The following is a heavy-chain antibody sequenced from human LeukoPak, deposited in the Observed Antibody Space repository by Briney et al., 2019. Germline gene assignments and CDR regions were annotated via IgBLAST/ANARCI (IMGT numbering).Heavy chain of an antibody. CDR1: GFTFSGYW. D-gene: IGHD2-2*01. CDR2: INQDEIEK. CDR3: ARHCSSTNCRAY. V-gene: IGHV3-7*01. Sequence: GGSLRLSCVASGFTFSGYWMSWVRQAPGKGLEWVANINQDEIEKYYVDSVKGRFTISRDNAKNSLYLQMNSLRAEDTAVYYCARHCSSTNCRAYWGRGTLVTVSS. J-gene: IGHJ4*02.